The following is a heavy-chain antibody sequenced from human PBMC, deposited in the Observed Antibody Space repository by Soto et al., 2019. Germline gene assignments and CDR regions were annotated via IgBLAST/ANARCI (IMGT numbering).Heavy chain of an antibody. V-gene: IGHV4-34*01. CDR2: INHSGST. D-gene: IGHD3-16*02. CDR1: GGSFSGYY. J-gene: IGHJ4*02. Sequence: QVQLQQWGAGLLKPSETLSLTCAVYGGSFSGYYWSWIRQPPGQGLEWIGEINHSGSTNYNPSLKSRVTISVDTSKNQFSLKLSSVTAADTAVYYCARRVYDYIWGSYRPAYFDYWGQGTLVTVSS. CDR3: ARRVYDYIWGSYRPAYFDY.